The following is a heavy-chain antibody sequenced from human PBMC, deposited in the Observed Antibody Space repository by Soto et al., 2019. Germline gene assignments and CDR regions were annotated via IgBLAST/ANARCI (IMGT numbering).Heavy chain of an antibody. CDR3: ATKDDHKDDQPYYYGMDV. V-gene: IGHV1-18*01. CDR1: GYTSSSYG. Sequence: ASVKVSCKALGYTSSSYGINWVRQAPGQGLEWMGWISVFNGDTKYAQKFQGRVAITKDPGTSTAHMELRSLRSDDAAVYFCATKDDHKDDQPYYYGMDVWGQGTTVTSP. J-gene: IGHJ6*02. D-gene: IGHD3-16*01. CDR2: ISVFNGDT.